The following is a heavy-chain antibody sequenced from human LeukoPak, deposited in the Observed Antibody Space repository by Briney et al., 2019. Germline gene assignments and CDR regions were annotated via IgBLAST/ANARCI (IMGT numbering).Heavy chain of an antibody. CDR3: ARGRGGSYHY. D-gene: IGHD1-26*01. Sequence: GGSLRLSCAASGFTFSNDWMRWVRQAPGKGLVWVSRINTDGSTTTYADSVKGRFTISRDNAKNTLYLQMNSLRVEDTAVYYCARGRGGSYHYWGQGTLVTVSS. V-gene: IGHV3-74*01. CDR1: GFTFSNDW. J-gene: IGHJ4*02. CDR2: INTDGSTT.